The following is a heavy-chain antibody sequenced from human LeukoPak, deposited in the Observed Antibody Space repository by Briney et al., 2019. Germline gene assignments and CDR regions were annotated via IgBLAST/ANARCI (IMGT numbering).Heavy chain of an antibody. D-gene: IGHD3-10*01. CDR3: ARGLVQSAGGIDY. CDR2: INPDSGGT. J-gene: IGHJ4*02. V-gene: IGHV1-2*02. CDR1: GYTFTGYY. Sequence: ASVKVSCKASGYTFTGYYMHWVRQATGQGLEWMGWINPDSGGTNYAQKFQGRVTMTRDTSISTAYMELSRLRSDDTAVYYCARGLVQSAGGIDYWGQGTLVTVSS.